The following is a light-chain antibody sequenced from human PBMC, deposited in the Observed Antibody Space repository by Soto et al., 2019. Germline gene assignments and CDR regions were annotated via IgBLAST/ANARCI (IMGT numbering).Light chain of an antibody. CDR3: FSYAGSSTYV. Sequence: QSVLTQPASVSGSPGQSITISCAGTSSDVGSYNLVSWYQNHPGKAPKLMIYEGSKRPSGVSNRFSGSKSGNTASLTISGLQAADEADYFCFSYAGSSTYVFGPGTKVTVL. J-gene: IGLJ1*01. V-gene: IGLV2-23*01. CDR1: SSDVGSYNL. CDR2: EGS.